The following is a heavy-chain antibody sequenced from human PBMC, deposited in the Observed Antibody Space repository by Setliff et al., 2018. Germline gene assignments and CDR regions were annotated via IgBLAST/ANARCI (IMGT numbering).Heavy chain of an antibody. D-gene: IGHD3-3*01. Sequence: PSETLSLTCTVSGDSISGARYYWSWIRQSAGKGLECIGRIYTDGSTKYNPSLNSRVTLSIDTSKNQFSLRLSSVTAADTAVYFCARVTGFLYMDVWGKGTTVTV. CDR2: IYTDGST. J-gene: IGHJ6*03. CDR1: GDSISGARYY. V-gene: IGHV4-61*02. CDR3: ARVTGFLYMDV.